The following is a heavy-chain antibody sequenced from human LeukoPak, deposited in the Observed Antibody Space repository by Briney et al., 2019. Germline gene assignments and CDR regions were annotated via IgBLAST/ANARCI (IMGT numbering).Heavy chain of an antibody. Sequence: ASVKVSCKASGYTFTGYYIHLVRQAPAQGPDCMGWINPSTGGTNYAQKFQGRITMTRDTSISTAYMDLSRLTSDDTDIYYCARITLRFRTGYYGFDPRGQGKMVTVSS. V-gene: IGHV1-2*02. D-gene: IGHD2-8*02. J-gene: IGHJ3*01. CDR1: GYTFTGYY. CDR3: ARITLRFRTGYYGFDP. CDR2: INPSTGGT.